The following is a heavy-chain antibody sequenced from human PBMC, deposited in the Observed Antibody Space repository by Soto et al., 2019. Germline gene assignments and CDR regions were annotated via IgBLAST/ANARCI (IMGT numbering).Heavy chain of an antibody. CDR2: ISGSGGST. V-gene: IGHV3-23*01. Sequence: GGSLRLSCAASGFTFSSYAMSWVRQAPGKGLEWVSAISGSGGSTYYADSVKGRFTISRDNSKNTLYLQMNSLRAEDTAVYYCAKSYGSGSYYRAFDYWGQGTLVTVSS. CDR3: AKSYGSGSYYRAFDY. D-gene: IGHD3-10*01. J-gene: IGHJ4*02. CDR1: GFTFSSYA.